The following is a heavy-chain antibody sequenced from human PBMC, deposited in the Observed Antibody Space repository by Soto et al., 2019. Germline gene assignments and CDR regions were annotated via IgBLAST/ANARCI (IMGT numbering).Heavy chain of an antibody. Sequence: SETLSLICTVSGGTLSSWYWSWIRQPPGKGLEWIGYIYYSGSTNYNPSLKSRVTISVDTSKNQFSLKLSSVTAADTAVYYCARSNNYDRSGYYFDAFDIWGQGTMVTVSS. CDR3: ARSNNYDRSGYYFDAFDI. V-gene: IGHV4-59*01. J-gene: IGHJ3*02. CDR2: IYYSGST. D-gene: IGHD3-22*01. CDR1: GGTLSSWY.